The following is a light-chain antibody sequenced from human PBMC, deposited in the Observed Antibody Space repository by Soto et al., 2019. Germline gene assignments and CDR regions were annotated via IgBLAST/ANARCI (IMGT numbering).Light chain of an antibody. CDR3: QQRSNWPGT. CDR2: DAS. CDR1: QSVISY. V-gene: IGKV3-11*01. J-gene: IGKJ1*01. Sequence: IVLTQSPATLSLSTGEIANLYFSASQSVISYLALYQQTPGQAPRLLIYDASNRATGIPARFSGSGSGTDFTLTISILEPEDCAVYYCQQRSNWPGTFGHGTKV.